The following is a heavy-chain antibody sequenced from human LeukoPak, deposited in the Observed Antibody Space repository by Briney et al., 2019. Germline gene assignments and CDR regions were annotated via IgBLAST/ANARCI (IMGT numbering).Heavy chain of an antibody. D-gene: IGHD4-17*01. J-gene: IGHJ4*02. CDR3: VGLNYGDPRGADY. Sequence: QLGGSLRLSCAAAGFTFSSYTMNWVRQAPGKGLEWVSYISGSSRTIYYADSVKGRLTISRDNSKNALYLQMNSLRDEDTAVYYCVGLNYGDPRGADYWGQGTLVTVSS. V-gene: IGHV3-48*02. CDR2: ISGSSRTI. CDR1: GFTFSSYT.